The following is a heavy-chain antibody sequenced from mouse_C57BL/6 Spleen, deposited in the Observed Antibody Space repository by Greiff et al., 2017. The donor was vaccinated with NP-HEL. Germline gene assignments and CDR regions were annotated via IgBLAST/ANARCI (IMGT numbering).Heavy chain of an antibody. CDR2: ISYDGSN. CDR1: GYSITSGYY. D-gene: IGHD1-1*01. Sequence: DVKLQESGPGLVKPSQSLSLTCSVTGYSITSGYYWNWIRQFPGNKLEWMGYISYDGSNNYNPSLKNRIAITRDTSKNQFFLKLNSVTTEDTATYYCARDYGSSPLAYWGQGTLVTVSA. CDR3: ARDYGSSPLAY. V-gene: IGHV3-6*01. J-gene: IGHJ3*01.